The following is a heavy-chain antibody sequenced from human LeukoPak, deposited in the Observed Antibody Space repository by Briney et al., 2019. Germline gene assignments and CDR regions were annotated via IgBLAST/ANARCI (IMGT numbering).Heavy chain of an antibody. CDR3: ARVLASIAARPFDY. CDR1: GGTFSSYA. Sequence: ASVKVSCKASGGTFSSYAISWVRQAPGQGLEWMGWINPNSGGTNYAQKFQGRVTMTRDTSISTAYMELSRLRSDDTAVYYCARVLASIAARPFDYWGQGTLVTVSS. D-gene: IGHD6-6*01. V-gene: IGHV1-2*02. CDR2: INPNSGGT. J-gene: IGHJ4*02.